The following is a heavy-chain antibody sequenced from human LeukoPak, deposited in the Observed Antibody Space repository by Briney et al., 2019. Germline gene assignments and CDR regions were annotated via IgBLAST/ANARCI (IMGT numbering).Heavy chain of an antibody. D-gene: IGHD1-26*01. Sequence: GGCLRLSCAASGFTFSSYGMHWVRQAPGKGLEWVAFIRYDGSNKYYADSVKGRSTISRDTSKKTLYLHMRSLRAEDTAVYSCAKGFGSYYSSGVYMAYWGQGTLVTVSS. CDR1: GFTFSSYG. J-gene: IGHJ4*02. V-gene: IGHV3-30*02. CDR3: AKGFGSYYSSGVYMAY. CDR2: IRYDGSNK.